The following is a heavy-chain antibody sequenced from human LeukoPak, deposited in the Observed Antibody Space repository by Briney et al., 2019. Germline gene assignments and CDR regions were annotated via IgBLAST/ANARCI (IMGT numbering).Heavy chain of an antibody. J-gene: IGHJ6*03. V-gene: IGHV3-48*03. CDR2: ISSSGSTI. CDR1: GFTFSSYE. Sequence: PGGSLRLSXAASGFTFSSYEMNWVRQAPGKGLEWVSYISSSGSTIYYADSVKGRFTISRDNAKNSLYLQMNSLRAEDTAVYYCARARDCSGGSCYSWYYYYYMDVWGKGTTVTVSS. D-gene: IGHD2-15*01. CDR3: ARARDCSGGSCYSWYYYYYMDV.